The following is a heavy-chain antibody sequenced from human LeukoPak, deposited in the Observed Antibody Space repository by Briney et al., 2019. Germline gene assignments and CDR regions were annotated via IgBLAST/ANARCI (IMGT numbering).Heavy chain of an antibody. CDR1: GFTFSNAW. J-gene: IGHJ4*02. CDR2: IKSKTDGGTT. CDR3: TTEQPAFWHYYDSSGYFDY. V-gene: IGHV3-15*01. D-gene: IGHD3-22*01. Sequence: GGSLRLSCAATGFTFSNAWMSWVRQAPGKGLEWVGRIKSKTDGGTTDYAAPVKGRFTISRDDSKNTLYLQMNSLKTEDTAVYYCTTEQPAFWHYYDSSGYFDYWGQGTLVTVSS.